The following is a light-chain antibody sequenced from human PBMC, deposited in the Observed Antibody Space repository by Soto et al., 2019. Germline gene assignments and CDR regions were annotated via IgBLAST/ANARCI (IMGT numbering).Light chain of an antibody. J-gene: IGLJ3*02. V-gene: IGLV2-14*03. Sequence: QSALTQPASVSGSPGQSISISCTGTSSDVGGYNSVSWYQQLPGKAPKLIIYEVTKRPSGISNRFSGSKSANTASLTISGLQADDEADYFCASNTPTWVFGGGTK. CDR1: SSDVGGYNS. CDR2: EVT. CDR3: ASNTPTWV.